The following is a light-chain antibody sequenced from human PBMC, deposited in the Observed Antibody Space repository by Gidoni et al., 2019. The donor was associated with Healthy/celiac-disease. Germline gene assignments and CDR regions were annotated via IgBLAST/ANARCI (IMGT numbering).Light chain of an antibody. Sequence: QSAPTQPASVSGSPGQSITISCTGTSSDVGGYNYVPWYQQHPGKAPKLMIYEVSQRPSGVPDRFSGSKSGNTASLTISGLQAEDEADYYCSSYTSSSTPVFGGGTKLTVL. CDR3: SSYTSSSTPV. V-gene: IGLV2-14*01. CDR2: EVS. CDR1: SSDVGGYNY. J-gene: IGLJ2*01.